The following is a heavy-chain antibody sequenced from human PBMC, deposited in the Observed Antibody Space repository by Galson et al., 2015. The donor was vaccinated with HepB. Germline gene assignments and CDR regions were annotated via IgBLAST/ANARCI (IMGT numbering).Heavy chain of an antibody. V-gene: IGHV3-21*04. CDR2: ISSSSSYI. D-gene: IGHD3-16*01. CDR1: GFTFSSYS. J-gene: IGHJ4*02. CDR3: ARNLWGVNVIDY. Sequence: SLRLSCAASGFTFSSYSMNWVRQAPGKGLEWVSSISSSSSYIYYADSVKGRFTISRDNAKNSLYLQMNSLKIEDTAVYYCARNLWGVNVIDYWGQGTLVTVSS.